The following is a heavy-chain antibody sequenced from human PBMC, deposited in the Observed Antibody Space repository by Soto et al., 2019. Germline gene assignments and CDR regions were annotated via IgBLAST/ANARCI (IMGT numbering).Heavy chain of an antibody. Sequence: QVRLVESGGDLVKPGESLRLSCVASGFTFIDDYMNWVRQAPGKGLEWISYISSTGKNIDYSDSVKGRFIVSRDNATNHLFLQMNSLTANGTAVYYCGRSHGAGSYWGQGTRVTGSS. J-gene: IGHJ4*02. CDR2: ISSTGKNI. V-gene: IGHV3-11*01. CDR1: GFTFIDDY. CDR3: GRSHGAGSY. D-gene: IGHD4-17*01.